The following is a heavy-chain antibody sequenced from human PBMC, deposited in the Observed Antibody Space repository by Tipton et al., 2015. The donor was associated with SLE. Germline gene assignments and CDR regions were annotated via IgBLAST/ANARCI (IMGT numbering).Heavy chain of an antibody. V-gene: IGHV4-61*01. CDR1: GGSISSSSYY. J-gene: IGHJ4*02. D-gene: IGHD3-9*01. CDR2: IYYSGST. Sequence: TLSLTCTVSGGSISSSSYYWGWIRQPPGKGLEWIGYIYYSGSTNYNPSLKSRVTISVDTSKNQFSLKLSSVTAADTAVYYCARDAFDWFSFDYWGQGTLVTVSS. CDR3: ARDAFDWFSFDY.